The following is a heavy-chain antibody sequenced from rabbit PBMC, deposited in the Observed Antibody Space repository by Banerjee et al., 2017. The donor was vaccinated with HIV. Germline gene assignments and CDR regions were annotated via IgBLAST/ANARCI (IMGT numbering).Heavy chain of an antibody. D-gene: IGHD7-1*01. V-gene: IGHV1S45*01. Sequence: QQQLEESGGGLVKPGASLTLTCTASGFDLSSYWMCWVRQAPGKGLEWIGCIYTGSSGSTYYASWAKGRFTISKTSSTTVTLQMTSLTAADTATYFCARWAANTLYSEDFTLWGQGTLVTVS. CDR3: ARWAANTLYSEDFTL. CDR2: IYTGSSGST. CDR1: GFDLSSYW. J-gene: IGHJ4*01.